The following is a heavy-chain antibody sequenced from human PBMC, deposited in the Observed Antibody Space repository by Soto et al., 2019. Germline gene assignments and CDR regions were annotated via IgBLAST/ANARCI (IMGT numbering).Heavy chain of an antibody. CDR2: IHTDGSST. V-gene: IGHV3-74*01. CDR1: GFTFSTYW. CDR3: ARGYRWGGYYYLEY. J-gene: IGHJ4*02. Sequence: EVQLVESGGGLVQPGGSLRLSCAASGFTFSTYWMHWVRQAPGKGLVWVSRIHTDGSSTGYADSVKGRFTISRDNARNTVYLQMNSLRAEDTALYYCARGYRWGGYYYLEYWGQGILVTVSS. D-gene: IGHD2-21*01.